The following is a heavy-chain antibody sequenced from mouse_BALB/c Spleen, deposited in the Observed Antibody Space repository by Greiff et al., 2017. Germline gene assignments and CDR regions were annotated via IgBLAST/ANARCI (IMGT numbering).Heavy chain of an antibody. CDR2: ISSGGSYT. Sequence: EVQVVESGAGLVKPGGSLKLSCAASGFTFSSYAMSWVRQTPEKRLEWVATISSGGSYTYYPDSVKGRFTISRDNAKNTLYLQMSSLRSEDTAMYYCARHHGNNAMDYWGEGTSVTVSS. J-gene: IGHJ4*01. V-gene: IGHV5-9-3*01. D-gene: IGHD2-1*01. CDR1: GFTFSSYA. CDR3: ARHHGNNAMDY.